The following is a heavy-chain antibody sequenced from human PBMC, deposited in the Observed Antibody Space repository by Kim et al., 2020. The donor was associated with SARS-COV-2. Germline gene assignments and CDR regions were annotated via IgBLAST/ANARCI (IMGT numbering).Heavy chain of an antibody. J-gene: IGHJ4*02. CDR2: IIPIFGTA. D-gene: IGHD4-17*01. CDR3: ASPLAGHDYGDYGHDY. CDR1: GGTFSSYA. V-gene: IGHV1-69*13. Sequence: SVKVSCKASGGTFSSYAISWVRQAPGQGLEWMGGIIPIFGTANYAQKFQGRVTITADESTSTAYMELSSLRSEDTAVYYCASPLAGHDYGDYGHDYWGQGTLVTVSS.